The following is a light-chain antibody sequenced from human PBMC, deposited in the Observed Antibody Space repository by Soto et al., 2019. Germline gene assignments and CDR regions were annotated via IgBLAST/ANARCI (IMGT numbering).Light chain of an antibody. V-gene: IGKV3-20*01. CDR1: QSVSSSY. J-gene: IGKJ3*01. Sequence: EIVLTQSPGTLSLSPGERATLSCRASQSVSSSYLAWYQQKPGQAPRLLIYGASSRATGIPDRFSGSGSGTHFTLTISRLEPEDFAVDYCQQYCSSPIFTFGPGTKMDIK. CDR2: GAS. CDR3: QQYCSSPIFT.